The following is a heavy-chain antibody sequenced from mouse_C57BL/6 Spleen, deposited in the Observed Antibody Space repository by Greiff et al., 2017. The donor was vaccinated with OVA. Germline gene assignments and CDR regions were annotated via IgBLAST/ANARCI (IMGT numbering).Heavy chain of an antibody. CDR2: IYPGSGST. CDR1: GYTFTSYW. D-gene: IGHD1-1*01. V-gene: IGHV1-55*01. J-gene: IGHJ4*01. Sequence: QVQLQQPGAELVKPGASVKMSCKASGYTFTSYWITWVTQRPGQGLEWIGDIYPGSGSTNYNEKFKSKATLTVDTSYSTAYMQLSSLTSEDSAVYYCARDGTTVVAPIDYWGQGTSVTVSS. CDR3: ARDGTTVVAPIDY.